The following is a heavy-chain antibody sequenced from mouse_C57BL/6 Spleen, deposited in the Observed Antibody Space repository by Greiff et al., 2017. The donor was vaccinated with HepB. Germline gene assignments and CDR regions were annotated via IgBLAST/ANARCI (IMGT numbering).Heavy chain of an antibody. CDR1: GYAFTNYL. CDR2: INPGSGGT. CDR3: ARGHYYGSSYDV. J-gene: IGHJ1*03. Sequence: VQLQQSGAELVRPGTSVKVSCKASGYAFTNYLIEWVKQRPGQGLEWIGVINPGSGGTNYNEKFKGKATLTADKSSSTAYMQLSSLTSEDSAVYFCARGHYYGSSYDVWGTGTTVTVSS. D-gene: IGHD1-1*01. V-gene: IGHV1-54*01.